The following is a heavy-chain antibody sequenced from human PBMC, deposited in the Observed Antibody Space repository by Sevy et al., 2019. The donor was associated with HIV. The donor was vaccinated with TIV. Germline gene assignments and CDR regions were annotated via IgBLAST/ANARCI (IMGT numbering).Heavy chain of an antibody. CDR1: GFTFSSYS. J-gene: IGHJ6*03. V-gene: IGHV3-21*01. Sequence: GGSLRLSCAASGFTFSSYSMNWVRQAPGKGLGWVSSISSSSSYIYYADSVKGRFTISRDNAKNSLYLQMNSLRVEDTAVYYCARESPIAVAGMGYYYMDVWGKGTTVTVSS. CDR2: ISSSSSYI. D-gene: IGHD6-19*01. CDR3: ARESPIAVAGMGYYYMDV.